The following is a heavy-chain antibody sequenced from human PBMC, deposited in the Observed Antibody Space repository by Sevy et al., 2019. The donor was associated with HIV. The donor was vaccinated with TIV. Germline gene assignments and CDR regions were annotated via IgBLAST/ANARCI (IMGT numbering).Heavy chain of an antibody. CDR1: GFNFSTYA. V-gene: IGHV3-30*09. Sequence: GGSLRLSCSVSGFNFSTYAMHWVRQAPGKGLEWVAVISSDVIRKYYGASVRGRFAISRDNSNNTLSLQMNSLRIEDTAVYYCARDARGDAAQPDYWGQGTLVTLSS. CDR3: ARDARGDAAQPDY. CDR2: ISSDVIRK. J-gene: IGHJ4*02. D-gene: IGHD3-16*01.